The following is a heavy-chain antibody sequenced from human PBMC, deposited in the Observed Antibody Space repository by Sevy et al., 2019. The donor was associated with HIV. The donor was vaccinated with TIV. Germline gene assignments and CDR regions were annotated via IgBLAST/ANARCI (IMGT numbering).Heavy chain of an antibody. J-gene: IGHJ2*01. D-gene: IGHD3-22*01. V-gene: IGHV3-66*01. CDR2: IFASSNT. CDR1: GITVSSNY. Sequence: GGSLRVSCAVSGITVSSNYMGWVRQAPGKGLQWVSGIFASSNTHFADSVKGRFSISRDNSKNTLSLQMNSLSAEDTAVYYCARAVEDYSDSSGWDWYFDLWGRGTLVTVSS. CDR3: ARAVEDYSDSSGWDWYFDL.